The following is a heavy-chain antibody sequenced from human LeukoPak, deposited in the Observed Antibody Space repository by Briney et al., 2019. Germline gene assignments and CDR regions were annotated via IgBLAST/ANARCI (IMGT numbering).Heavy chain of an antibody. D-gene: IGHD6-19*01. CDR2: ISYDGSNK. V-gene: IGHV3-30*18. CDR1: GFTFSSYG. Sequence: GGSLRLSCAASGFTFSSYGMHWVRQAPGKGLEWVAVISYDGSNKYYADSVKGRFTISRDNSKNTLYLQMNSLRAEDTAVYYCAKVPGYSSGWYYFDYWGQGALVTVSS. J-gene: IGHJ4*02. CDR3: AKVPGYSSGWYYFDY.